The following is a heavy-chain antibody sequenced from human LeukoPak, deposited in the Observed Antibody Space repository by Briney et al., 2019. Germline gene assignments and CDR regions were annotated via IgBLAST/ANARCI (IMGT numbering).Heavy chain of an antibody. CDR2: IHDSGST. V-gene: IGHV4-30-4*01. Sequence: SQTLSLTCTVSGGSISSGDYHWNWIRQSPGKGLEWIGFIHDSGSTYYNPSLKSRVTMSRDMSKKQFSLMLSSLTAADTAVYYWGRGFGSGSYYYGWFDPWGQGTLVTVSS. J-gene: IGHJ5*02. D-gene: IGHD3-10*01. CDR1: GGSISSGDYH. CDR3: GRGFGSGSYYYGWFDP.